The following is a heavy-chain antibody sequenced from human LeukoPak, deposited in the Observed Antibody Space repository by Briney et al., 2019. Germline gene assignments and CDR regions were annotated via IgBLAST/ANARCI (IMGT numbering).Heavy chain of an antibody. CDR1: GYTFTSYG. Sequence: ASVKVSCKASGYTFTSYGISWVRQAPGQGLEWMGWISAYNGNTNYAQKLQGRVTMTTDTSTSTAYMELRSLRFDDTAVYYCARAEDYGDLPGALDYWGQGTLVTVSS. J-gene: IGHJ4*02. CDR3: ARAEDYGDLPGALDY. V-gene: IGHV1-18*01. CDR2: ISAYNGNT. D-gene: IGHD4-17*01.